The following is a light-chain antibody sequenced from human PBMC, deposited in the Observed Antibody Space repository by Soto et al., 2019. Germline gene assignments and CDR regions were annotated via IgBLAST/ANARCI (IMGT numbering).Light chain of an antibody. CDR1: QSVGKN. V-gene: IGKV3-15*01. Sequence: EIVMTQSPDTLSVSAGEGATLSCRASQSVGKNVAWYQQKPGQAPRLLIYGASTRATGIPARFSGSGFGTEFTLTISSLQSEDFAVYYCQQYNNWPRSFXQGTRMDIK. J-gene: IGKJ5*01. CDR2: GAS. CDR3: QQYNNWPRS.